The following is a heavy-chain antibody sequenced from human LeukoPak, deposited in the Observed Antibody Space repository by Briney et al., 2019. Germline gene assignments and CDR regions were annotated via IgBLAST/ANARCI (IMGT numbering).Heavy chain of an antibody. CDR1: GYTFTGYY. V-gene: IGHV1-2*06. D-gene: IGHD3-10*01. CDR3: ARGYYGSGSPNWFDP. J-gene: IGHJ5*02. CDR2: INPNSGGT. Sequence: GASVKVSCKASGYTFTGYYMHWVRQAPGQGLEWMGRINPNSGGTNYAQKFQGRVTMTRDTSIGTAYMELSRLRSDDTAVYYCARGYYGSGSPNWFDPWGQGTLVTVSS.